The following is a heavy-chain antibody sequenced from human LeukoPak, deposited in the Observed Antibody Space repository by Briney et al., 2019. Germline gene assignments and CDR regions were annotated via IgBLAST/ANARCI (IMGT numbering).Heavy chain of an antibody. Sequence: PSQTLSLTCAVSGGSISSGGYSWSWIRQPPGKGLEWIGYIYHSGSTYYNPSLKSRVTISVDRSKNQFSLKLSPVTAADTAVYYCARETYYDFWSGYYTGAFDIWGQGTMVTVSS. V-gene: IGHV4-30-2*01. CDR1: GGSISSGGYS. J-gene: IGHJ3*02. CDR3: ARETYYDFWSGYYTGAFDI. D-gene: IGHD3-3*01. CDR2: IYHSGST.